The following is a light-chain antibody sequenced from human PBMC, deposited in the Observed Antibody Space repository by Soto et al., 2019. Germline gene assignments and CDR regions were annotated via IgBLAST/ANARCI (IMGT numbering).Light chain of an antibody. CDR2: DAS. J-gene: IGKJ4*01. Sequence: EIVLTQFPATLSLSPGERATLSCRASQSVSTCLAWYQQKPGQAPRLVVYDASKRATGIPARFSGSGSGTDFTLNISSLEPEDFAVYYCQQRSSWRVTFGGGTKVEIK. CDR3: QQRSSWRVT. V-gene: IGKV3-11*01. CDR1: QSVSTC.